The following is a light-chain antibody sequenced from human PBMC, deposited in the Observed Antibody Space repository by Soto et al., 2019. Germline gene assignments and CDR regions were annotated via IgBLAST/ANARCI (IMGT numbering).Light chain of an antibody. CDR3: QQYGSSPQT. CDR2: DAS. Sequence: EIVLTQSPGTLSLSPGERATLSCRASQSVSSSYLAWYQQKPGQAPRLLIYDASNRATGIPDRFSGSGSGTDFTLTISRLEPEYFAVYYCQQYGSSPQTFGQGTKVEIK. CDR1: QSVSSSY. J-gene: IGKJ1*01. V-gene: IGKV3-20*01.